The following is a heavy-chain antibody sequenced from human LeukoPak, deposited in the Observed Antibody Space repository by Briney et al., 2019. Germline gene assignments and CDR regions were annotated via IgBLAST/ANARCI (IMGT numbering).Heavy chain of an antibody. CDR2: ISFDGTNK. CDR3: ATDYGDYEPIDY. D-gene: IGHD4-17*01. Sequence: GGSLRLSCTPSGVSLSNYAMHWVRRPPGRGLAWVAVISFDGTNKYYGDSVEGRFSVSRDNSKNTLYLQMNSLRPDDTAMYYCATDYGDYEPIDYWGKGTLVTVSS. V-gene: IGHV3-30*04. CDR1: GVSLSNYA. J-gene: IGHJ4*02.